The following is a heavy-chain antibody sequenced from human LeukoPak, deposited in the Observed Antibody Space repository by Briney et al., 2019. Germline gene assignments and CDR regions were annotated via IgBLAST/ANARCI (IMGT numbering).Heavy chain of an antibody. CDR3: ARDLLLRSGRFTDYFDY. CDR1: GDSVSSNSAA. V-gene: IGHV6-1*01. D-gene: IGHD3-3*01. CDR2: TYYRSKWYY. J-gene: IGHJ4*02. Sequence: SQTLSLTCDISGDSVSSNSAAWNWIRQSPLRGLEWLGRTYYRSKWYYDYAVSVKSLITINPDTSKNQFSLQLNSVTPEDTAVYYCARDLLLRSGRFTDYFDYWGQGTLVTVSS.